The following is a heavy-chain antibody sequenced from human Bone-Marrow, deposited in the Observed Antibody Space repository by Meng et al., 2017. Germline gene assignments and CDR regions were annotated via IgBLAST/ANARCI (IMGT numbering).Heavy chain of an antibody. V-gene: IGHV3-30*07. D-gene: IGHD1-26*01. J-gene: IGHJ4*02. CDR3: ARDWDDGDYYFDY. CDR1: GFTFTSHS. Sequence: GESLKISCAASGFTFTSHSMHWVRQAPGKGLEWVTVISYDGTNEYYADSVKGRFTISRDNSKNTLYLQMNSLRAEDTAVYYCARDWDDGDYYFDYWGQGTLVTVSS. CDR2: ISYDGTNE.